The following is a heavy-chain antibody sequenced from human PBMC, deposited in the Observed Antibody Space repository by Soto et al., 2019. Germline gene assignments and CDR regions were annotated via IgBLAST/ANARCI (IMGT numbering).Heavy chain of an antibody. J-gene: IGHJ4*02. CDR1: GGSFSGYY. V-gene: IGHV4-34*01. CDR2: INHSGST. CDR3: ARGLYGGAQEVY. D-gene: IGHD4-17*01. Sequence: SETLSLTCAVYGGSFSGYYWSWIRQPPGKGLEWIGEINHSGSTNYNPSLKSRVTISVDTSKNQFSLKLSSVTAADTAVYYCARGLYGGAQEVYWGQGTLVTVSS.